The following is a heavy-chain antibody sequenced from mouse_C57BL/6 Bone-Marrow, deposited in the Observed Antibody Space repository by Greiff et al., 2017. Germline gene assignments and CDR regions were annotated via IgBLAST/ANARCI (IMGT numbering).Heavy chain of an antibody. CDR1: GYTFPDHT. V-gene: IGHV1-78*01. CDR3: ARWVAY. CDR2: ISPRDGST. Sequence: VQLQESDAELVKPGASVKISCTVSGYTFPDHTIPWMKQRPEPGLAWIGYISPRDGSTKYNEKFKGKATWTADKSASTAYMQRNSLTAEDAAVDFCARWVAYWGQGTLVTVSA. J-gene: IGHJ3*01.